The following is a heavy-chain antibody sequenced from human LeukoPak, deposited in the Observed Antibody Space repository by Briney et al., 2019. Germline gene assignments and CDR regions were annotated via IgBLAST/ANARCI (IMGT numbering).Heavy chain of an antibody. CDR3: ARSDAFDI. J-gene: IGHJ3*02. CDR2: ISSGSSTI. Sequence: PGGSLRLSCAASGFTFSSYSMNWVRQAPGKGLEWVSYISSGSSTICYADSVKGRFTISRDNAKNSLYLQMNSLRAEDTAVYYCARSDAFDIWGQGTMVTVSS. CDR1: GFTFSSYS. V-gene: IGHV3-48*01.